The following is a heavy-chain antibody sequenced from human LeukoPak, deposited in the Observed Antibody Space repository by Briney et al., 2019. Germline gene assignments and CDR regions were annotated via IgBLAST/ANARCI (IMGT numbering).Heavy chain of an antibody. J-gene: IGHJ5*02. Sequence: SETLSLTCTVSGGSISSSSYYWGWIRQPPGKGLEWIGSIYYSGSTYYNPSLKSRVTILIDTSKNQFSLKLRSVTAADTAVYYCARVQSRLSWFDPWGQGTLVTVSS. V-gene: IGHV4-39*07. CDR2: IYYSGST. CDR3: ARVQSRLSWFDP. CDR1: GGSISSSSYY.